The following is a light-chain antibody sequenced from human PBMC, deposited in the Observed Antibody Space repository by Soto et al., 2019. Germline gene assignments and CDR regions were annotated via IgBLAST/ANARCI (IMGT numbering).Light chain of an antibody. Sequence: QSVLTQSPSVSGAPGQRVTISCTGSTSNIGARYDVHWYQQLPGRPPKLFIYGNNNRPSGVPDRFSGSKSDTSASLAITGLQAEDEADYFCQSYDSSLSGYVFGTGTKVTVL. CDR2: GNN. CDR1: TSNIGARYD. CDR3: QSYDSSLSGYV. V-gene: IGLV1-40*01. J-gene: IGLJ1*01.